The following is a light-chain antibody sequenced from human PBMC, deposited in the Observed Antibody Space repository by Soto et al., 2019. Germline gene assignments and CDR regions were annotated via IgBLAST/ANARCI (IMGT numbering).Light chain of an antibody. CDR3: QQRQNLFT. V-gene: IGKV3-11*01. J-gene: IGKJ4*01. CDR1: QSVGSS. Sequence: EIVLTQSPATLSLSPGERATLSCRVSQSVGSSLAWYQQKPGQAPRLLIYDASNRATGVPARFSGSGSGTDFTLTINRLEPEDVAVYYCQQRQNLFTFGGGTKVEIK. CDR2: DAS.